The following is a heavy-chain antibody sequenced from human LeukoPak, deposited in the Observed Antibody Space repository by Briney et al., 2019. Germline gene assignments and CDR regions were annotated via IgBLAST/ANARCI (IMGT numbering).Heavy chain of an antibody. CDR1: GFTFTYHW. D-gene: IGHD6-13*01. Sequence: GGSLRLSCAASGFTFTYHWMHWARQGPGKGLVWVSRLNSDGSSASYADSVKGRFTISRDNAKKTLFLQMDSLRAEDTAVYYCARGPGVAAAGTYYFDCWGQGTLATVSS. J-gene: IGHJ4*02. V-gene: IGHV3-74*01. CDR2: LNSDGSSA. CDR3: ARGPGVAAAGTYYFDC.